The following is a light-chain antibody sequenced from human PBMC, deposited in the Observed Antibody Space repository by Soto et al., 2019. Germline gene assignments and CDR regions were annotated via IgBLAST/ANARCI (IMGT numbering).Light chain of an antibody. CDR2: DAS. CDR1: ESVSSN. Sequence: EIVITQSPVTLSLSPGERATLSCRASESVSSNLAWYQQKPGQAPRLLIYDASTRATGIPARFSGSGSGTEFTLTISSLQCEVFLVYYCPQYNNWSPRRTFGQPTKVEIK. J-gene: IGKJ1*01. CDR3: PQYNNWSPRRT. V-gene: IGKV3-15*01.